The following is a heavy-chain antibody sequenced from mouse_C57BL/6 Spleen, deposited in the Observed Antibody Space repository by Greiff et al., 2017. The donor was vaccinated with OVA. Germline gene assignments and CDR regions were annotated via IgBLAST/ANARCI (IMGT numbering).Heavy chain of an antibody. CDR2: IYPGDGDT. Sequence: QVQLQQSGPELVKPGASVKISCKASGYAFSSSWMNWVKQRPGKGLEWIGRIYPGDGDTNYNGKFNGKATLTADKSSITAYMQLSSLTAEDSAVYFCASEDSSDYRVLDYWGQGTTLTVSS. CDR1: GYAFSSSW. V-gene: IGHV1-82*01. D-gene: IGHD3-2*02. CDR3: ASEDSSDYRVLDY. J-gene: IGHJ2*01.